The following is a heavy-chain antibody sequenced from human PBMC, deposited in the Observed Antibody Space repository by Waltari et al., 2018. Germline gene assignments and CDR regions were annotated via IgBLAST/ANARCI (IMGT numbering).Heavy chain of an antibody. CDR2: INSDGSTT. CDR3: AKGGGWLQDY. D-gene: IGHD5-12*01. V-gene: IGHV3-74*01. CDR1: GFTFSSYW. Sequence: EVQLVESGGGLAQPGGSLRLSCVASGFTFSSYWMPWVRQAPGKGLGWVSRINSDGSTTNYADSVKGRFTISRDNAKNTLYLQMNSLRAEDTAVYYCAKGGGWLQDYWGQGTLVTVSS. J-gene: IGHJ4*02.